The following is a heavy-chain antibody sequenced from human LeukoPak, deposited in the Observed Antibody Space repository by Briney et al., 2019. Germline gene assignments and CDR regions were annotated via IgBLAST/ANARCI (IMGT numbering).Heavy chain of an antibody. J-gene: IGHJ4*02. CDR1: GFTFSSYA. CDR3: AKGPILYHGGSDYFDY. CDR2: ISGSGGST. Sequence: GGSLRLSCAASGFTFSSYAMSWVRQAPGKGLEWVSAISGSGGSTYYADSVKGRFTISRDNSKNTLYLQMNSLRAEDTAVYYCAKGPILYHGGSDYFDYWGQGTLVTVSS. V-gene: IGHV3-23*01. D-gene: IGHD2-8*01.